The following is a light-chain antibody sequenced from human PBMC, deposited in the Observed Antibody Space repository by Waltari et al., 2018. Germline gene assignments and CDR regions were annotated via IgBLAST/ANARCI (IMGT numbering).Light chain of an antibody. CDR1: QSVSNN. Sequence: VMTQSPATLSEPPGKMVPLTCTASQSVSNNVAWYQQRPGQAPRLLIYGVSTRATDVPAKFSGSRSGTEVTLTINTLQSEDAATYYCQQYNVWPRTFGQGTKVEI. J-gene: IGKJ1*01. V-gene: IGKV3-15*01. CDR2: GVS. CDR3: QQYNVWPRT.